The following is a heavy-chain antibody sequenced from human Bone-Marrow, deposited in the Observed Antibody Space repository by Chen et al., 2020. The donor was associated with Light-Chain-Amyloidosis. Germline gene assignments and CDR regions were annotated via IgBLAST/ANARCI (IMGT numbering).Heavy chain of an antibody. J-gene: IGHJ4*02. V-gene: IGHV3-30*18. D-gene: IGHD1-26*01. CDR2: TGDDENIK. CDR1: GFTFSHYG. CDR3: AKDVGPNGLGPGLEY. Sequence: QVQLVESGGGVVQPGRSLRLSCAASGFTFSHYGMHWVRQAPGKGLEWVAVTGDDENIKYYADSVKGRFTISRDIAKNTLYLQMNSLRAEDAALYYCAKDVGPNGLGPGLEYWGQGTLVTVSS.